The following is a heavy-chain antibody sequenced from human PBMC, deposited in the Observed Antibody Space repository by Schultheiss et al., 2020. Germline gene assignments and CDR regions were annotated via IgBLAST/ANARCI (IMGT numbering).Heavy chain of an antibody. V-gene: IGHV3-30-3*01. CDR2: ISYDGSNK. Sequence: GGSLRISCAASGFTFSSHAMHWVRQAPGKGLEWVAVISYDGSNKYNADSVKGRFTISRDNSKNTLYLQMNSLRAEDTAVYYCARDPSFGAMDYWGQGTLVTVSS. CDR1: GFTFSSHA. D-gene: IGHD3-16*01. J-gene: IGHJ4*02. CDR3: ARDPSFGAMDY.